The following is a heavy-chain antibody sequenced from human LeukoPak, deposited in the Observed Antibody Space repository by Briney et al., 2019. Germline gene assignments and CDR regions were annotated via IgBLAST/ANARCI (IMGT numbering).Heavy chain of an antibody. J-gene: IGHJ4*02. CDR1: GGSISSSSYY. V-gene: IGHV4-39*01. Sequence: SETLSLTCTVSGGSISSSSYYWGWIRQPPGKGLEWIGSIYYSGSTYYNPSLKSRVTISVDTSKNQFSLKLSSVTAADTAVYYCARFNYDILTGRGAFFDYWGQGTLVTVSS. D-gene: IGHD3-9*01. CDR2: IYYSGST. CDR3: ARFNYDILTGRGAFFDY.